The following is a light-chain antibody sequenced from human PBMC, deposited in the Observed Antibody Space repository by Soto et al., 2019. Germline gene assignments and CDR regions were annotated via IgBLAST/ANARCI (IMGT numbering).Light chain of an antibody. V-gene: IGKV3-20*01. CDR3: QQYGSSPPRLT. J-gene: IGKJ4*01. CDR1: QSVSSSY. CDR2: GAS. Sequence: EIVLTQSPGTLSLSPGERATLSCRASQSVSSSYLAWYQQKPGQAPRLLIYGASSRATGIPDTFSGSGAGTDFTLTISRLEPEAFEVYCCQQYGSSPPRLTFGGGTKVEIK.